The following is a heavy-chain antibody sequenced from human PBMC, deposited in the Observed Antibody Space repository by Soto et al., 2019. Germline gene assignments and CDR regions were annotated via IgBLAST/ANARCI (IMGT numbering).Heavy chain of an antibody. CDR2: INPSGGSR. D-gene: IGHD3-10*01. Sequence: IHRVRQAPGQGLELIEIINPSGGSRSYAQKLQGRVTMTRDTSTTTVYMELSRLGSEDAAVYCCARGSTMVRGVNYYYYGMDVWGQGTTVTVSS. V-gene: IGHV1-46*04. CDR3: ARGSTMVRGVNYYYYGMDV. J-gene: IGHJ6*02.